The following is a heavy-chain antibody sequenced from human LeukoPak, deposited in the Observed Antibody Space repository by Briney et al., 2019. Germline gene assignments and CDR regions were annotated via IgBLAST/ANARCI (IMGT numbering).Heavy chain of an antibody. CDR2: INHSGST. CDR1: GGSFSGYY. V-gene: IGHV4-34*01. D-gene: IGHD1-26*01. Sequence: PSGTLSLTCAVYGGSFSGYYWSWIRQPPGKGLEWIGEINHSGSTNYNPSLKSRVTISVDTSKNQFSLKLSSVTAADTAVYYCARVVGVSIDIWGQGTMVTVSS. J-gene: IGHJ3*02. CDR3: ARVVGVSIDI.